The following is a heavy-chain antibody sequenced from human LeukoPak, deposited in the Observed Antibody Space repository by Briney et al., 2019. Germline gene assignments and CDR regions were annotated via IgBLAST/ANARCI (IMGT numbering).Heavy chain of an antibody. V-gene: IGHV3-30*18. Sequence: PGGSLRLSCAASGFTFSNYAMNWVRQAPGKGLEWVAVISYDGSNKYYVDSVKGRFTISRDNSKNTLYLQMNSLRAEDTAIYYCAKEVPSHYDSIGFDYWGQGTLVTVSS. CDR3: AKEVPSHYDSIGFDY. D-gene: IGHD3-22*01. J-gene: IGHJ4*02. CDR2: ISYDGSNK. CDR1: GFTFSNYA.